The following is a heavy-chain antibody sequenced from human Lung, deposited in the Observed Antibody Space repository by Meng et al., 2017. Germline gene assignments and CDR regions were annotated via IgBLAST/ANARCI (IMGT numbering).Heavy chain of an antibody. CDR1: GGSFSDYY. D-gene: IGHD4-11*01. CDR3: ARGPTTMAHDFDY. V-gene: IGHV4-34*01. Sequence: QGQRPRWGAGLLKPSETRSLTCVVSGGSFSDYYWSWIRQPPGKGLEWIGEINHSGSTNYNPSLESRATISVDTSQNNLSLKLSSVTAADSAVYYCARGPTTMAHDFDYWGQGTLVTVSS. J-gene: IGHJ4*02. CDR2: INHSGST.